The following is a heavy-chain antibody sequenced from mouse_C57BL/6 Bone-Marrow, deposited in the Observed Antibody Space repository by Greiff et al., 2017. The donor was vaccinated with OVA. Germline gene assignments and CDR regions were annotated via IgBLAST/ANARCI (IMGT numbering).Heavy chain of an antibody. V-gene: IGHV1-81*01. Sequence: LVESGAELARPGASVKLSCKASGYTFTSYGISWVKQRTGQGLEWIGEIYPRSGNTYYNEKFKGKATLTADKSSSTAYMELRSLTSEDSAVYFCARLATTVVFDYWGQGTTLTVSS. J-gene: IGHJ2*01. D-gene: IGHD1-1*01. CDR1: GYTFTSYG. CDR3: ARLATTVVFDY. CDR2: IYPRSGNT.